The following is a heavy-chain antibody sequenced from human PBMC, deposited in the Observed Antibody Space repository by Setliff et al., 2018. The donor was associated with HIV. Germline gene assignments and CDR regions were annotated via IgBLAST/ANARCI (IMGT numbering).Heavy chain of an antibody. D-gene: IGHD3-10*01. CDR1: GGSISSHY. V-gene: IGHV4-59*11. J-gene: IGHJ6*03. CDR3: ARDGPLEGSYRYYYYYMDV. CDR2: IYYSGST. Sequence: SETLSLTCTVSGGSISSHYWSWIRQPPGKGLEGIGYIYYSGSTNYNPSLKSRVTISVDTSKNQFSLKLSSVTAADTAVYYCARDGPLEGSYRYYYYYMDVWGKGTTVTVSS.